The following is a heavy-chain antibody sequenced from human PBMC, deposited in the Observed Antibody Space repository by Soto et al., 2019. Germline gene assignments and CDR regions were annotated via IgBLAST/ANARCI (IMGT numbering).Heavy chain of an antibody. D-gene: IGHD3-10*01. CDR2: IYYSGST. V-gene: IGHV4-59*01. Sequence: SATMSLICTFSGSSIDSDYWSWSRQPPGKGLEWIGYIYYSGSTNYNPSLKSRVTISVDTSKNQFSLKLSSVTAADTAVYYCARLLFGAANWFDPWGQGTLVTVS. J-gene: IGHJ5*02. CDR3: ARLLFGAANWFDP. CDR1: GSSIDSDY.